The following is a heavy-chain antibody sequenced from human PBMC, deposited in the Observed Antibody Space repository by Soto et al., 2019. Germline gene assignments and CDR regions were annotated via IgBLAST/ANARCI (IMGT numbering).Heavy chain of an antibody. J-gene: IGHJ6*02. CDR2: ISYDGSNK. Sequence: GGSLRLSCAASGFTFSSYGMHWVRQAPGKGLEWVAVISYDGSNKYYADSVKGRFTISRDNSKNTLYLQMNSLRAEDTAVYYCAKDTYDDILTGEGGYYYYYGMDVWGQGTTVTVSS. V-gene: IGHV3-30*18. D-gene: IGHD3-9*01. CDR1: GFTFSSYG. CDR3: AKDTYDDILTGEGGYYYYYGMDV.